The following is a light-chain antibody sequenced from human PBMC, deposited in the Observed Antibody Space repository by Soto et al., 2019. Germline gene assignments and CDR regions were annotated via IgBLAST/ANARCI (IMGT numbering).Light chain of an antibody. CDR3: SSYTSISTWV. J-gene: IGLJ3*02. Sequence: QSVLTQPASVSGSPGQSITISCTGTSSDVGGYNYVSWYQHHPGKAPKLVICEVSNRPPGVSNRFSGSKSANTASLTISGLQAEDEADYYCSSYTSISTWVFGGGTQLTVL. CDR1: SSDVGGYNY. V-gene: IGLV2-14*01. CDR2: EVS.